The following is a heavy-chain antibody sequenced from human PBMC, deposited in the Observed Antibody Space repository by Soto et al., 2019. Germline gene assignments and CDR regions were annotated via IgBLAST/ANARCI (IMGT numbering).Heavy chain of an antibody. V-gene: IGHV4-59*01. CDR1: GGSISSYY. CDR3: ARDDPGDAFDI. J-gene: IGHJ3*02. CDR2: IYYSGST. Sequence: PSENLSLTCTVSGGSISSYYWSWIRQPPGKGLEWIGYIYYSGSTNYNPSLKSRVTISVDTSKNQFSLKLSSVTAADTAVYYCARDDPGDAFDIWGQGTMVTVSS.